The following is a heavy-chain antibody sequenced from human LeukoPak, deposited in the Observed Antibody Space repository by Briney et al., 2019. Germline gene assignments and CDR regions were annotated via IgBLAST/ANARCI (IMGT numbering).Heavy chain of an antibody. V-gene: IGHV3-74*01. CDR2: INNDGSDT. CDR1: GFTFSNHW. CDR3: ARGSSGPDF. Sequence: PGGSLRLSCAASGFTFSNHWMHWVRQAPGKGLVWVSRINNDGSDTIDAESVKGRFTISRDNAKSTLFLQMDSLRVGDTAVYYCARGSSGPDFWGQGTLVTVSS. J-gene: IGHJ4*02.